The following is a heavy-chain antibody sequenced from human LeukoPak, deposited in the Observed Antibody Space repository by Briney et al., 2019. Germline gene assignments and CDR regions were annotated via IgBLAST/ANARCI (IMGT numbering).Heavy chain of an antibody. D-gene: IGHD3-10*01. J-gene: IGHJ4*02. V-gene: IGHV4-59*01. CDR3: ARAGGARNLAFDY. CDR2: ISYSGST. CDR1: GGSISSYY. Sequence: PSETLSLTCTVSGGSISSYYWSWIRQPPGKGREWIGYISYSGSTKYNPSLKSRVTISVDTSKNQFSLRLTSVTAADTAVYYCARAGGARNLAFDYWGQGTLVTVSS.